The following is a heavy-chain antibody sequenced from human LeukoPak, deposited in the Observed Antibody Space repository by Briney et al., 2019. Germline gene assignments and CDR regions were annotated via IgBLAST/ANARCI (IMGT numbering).Heavy chain of an antibody. CDR3: ARGLVAVAGRVLDS. CDR1: GFNFRNYG. V-gene: IGHV3-30*02. D-gene: IGHD6-19*01. CDR2: LRFDGTSE. J-gene: IGHJ4*02. Sequence: GGSLRLSCLTSGFNFRNYGMHWVRQAPGKGPEWVAFLRFDGTSEYYADSVKGRFTISRDNSKNTLYLQMNRLRTGDTAVYYCARGLVAVAGRVLDSWGQGALVTVSS.